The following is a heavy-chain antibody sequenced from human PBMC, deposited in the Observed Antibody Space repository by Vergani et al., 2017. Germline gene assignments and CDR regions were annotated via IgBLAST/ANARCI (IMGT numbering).Heavy chain of an antibody. J-gene: IGHJ5*02. CDR2: IYTSGST. CDR3: ARESARRAAAYNWFDP. CDR1: GGSISSGSYY. V-gene: IGHV4-61*02. D-gene: IGHD6-13*01. Sequence: QVQLQESGPGLVKPSQTLSLTCTVSGGSISSGSYYWSWIRQPAGKGLEWIGRIYTSGSTNYNPSLKSRVTISVDTSKNQFSLKLSSVTAADTAVYYCARESARRAAAYNWFDPWGQGTLVTVSS.